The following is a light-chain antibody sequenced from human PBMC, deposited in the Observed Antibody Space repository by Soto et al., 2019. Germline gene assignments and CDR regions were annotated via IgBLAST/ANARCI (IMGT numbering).Light chain of an antibody. CDR3: AVWDDSLSGRV. V-gene: IGLV1-47*02. CDR2: SDN. J-gene: IGLJ3*02. CDR1: ISNIASNS. Sequence: QSVLTQPPSESATPGQRVTMSCSGSISNIASNSVFWYQQLPGAAPKLLIYSDNRRPSGVPDRFSGSKSGTSASLAISGLRSDDEGDYYCAVWDDSLSGRVFGGGTKLTVL.